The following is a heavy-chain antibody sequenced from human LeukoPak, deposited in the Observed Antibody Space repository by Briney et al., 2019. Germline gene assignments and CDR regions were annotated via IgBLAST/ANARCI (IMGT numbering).Heavy chain of an antibody. CDR2: IWYDGSNK. CDR1: GFTFSSYG. V-gene: IGHV3-33*06. CDR3: AKGSWNYGGGLFDY. D-gene: IGHD1-7*01. Sequence: GGSLRLSCAASGFTFSSYGMHWVRQAPGKGLEWVAVIWYDGSNKYYADSVKGRFTISRDNSKNTLYLQMNSLRAEDTAVYYCAKGSWNYGGGLFDYWGQGTLVTVSS. J-gene: IGHJ4*02.